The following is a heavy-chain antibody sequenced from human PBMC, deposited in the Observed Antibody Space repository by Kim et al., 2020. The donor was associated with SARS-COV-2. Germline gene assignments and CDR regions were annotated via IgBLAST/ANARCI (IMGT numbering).Heavy chain of an antibody. Sequence: GGSLRLSCAASGFTFSSYSMNWVRQAPGKGLEWVSYISSSSSTIYYADSVKGRFTISRDNAKNSLYLQMNSLRDEDTAVYYCARTFMIFGVVIPPGFDYWGQGTLVTVSS. J-gene: IGHJ4*02. D-gene: IGHD3-3*01. CDR3: ARTFMIFGVVIPPGFDY. CDR2: ISSSSSTI. V-gene: IGHV3-48*02. CDR1: GFTFSSYS.